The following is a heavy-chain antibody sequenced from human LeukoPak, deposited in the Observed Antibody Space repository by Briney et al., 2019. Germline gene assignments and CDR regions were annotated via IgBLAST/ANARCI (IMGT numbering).Heavy chain of an antibody. Sequence: GGSLRLSCAASGFTFSSYSMNWVRQVPGKGLEWVSYISSSSTIYYADSVKGRFTISRDNAKNSLYLQMNSLRAEDTAVYYCATSSYYDFWSGYSPDYWGQGTLVTVSS. J-gene: IGHJ4*02. CDR1: GFTFSSYS. CDR2: ISSSSTI. V-gene: IGHV3-48*01. D-gene: IGHD3-3*01. CDR3: ATSSYYDFWSGYSPDY.